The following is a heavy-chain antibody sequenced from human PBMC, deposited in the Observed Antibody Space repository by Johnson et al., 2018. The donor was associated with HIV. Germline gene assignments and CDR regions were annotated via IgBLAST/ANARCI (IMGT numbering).Heavy chain of an antibody. Sequence: VQLVESGGGVVQPGRSLRLSCAASGFTFSSYAMHWVRQAPGKGLEWVAVISYDGSNKYYADSVKGRFTISRDNSKNTLYLQMNSLRAEDTAVYYCARAGRVYGFDIWGQGTMVTVSS. CDR1: GFTFSSYA. CDR2: ISYDGSNK. D-gene: IGHD6-13*01. CDR3: ARAGRVYGFDI. J-gene: IGHJ3*02. V-gene: IGHV3-30*04.